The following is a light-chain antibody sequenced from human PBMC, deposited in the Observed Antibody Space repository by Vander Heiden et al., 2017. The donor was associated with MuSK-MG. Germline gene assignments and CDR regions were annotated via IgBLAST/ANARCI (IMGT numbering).Light chain of an antibody. J-gene: IGKJ1*01. CDR3: QQYYSNPWT. Sequence: DIFMTQSLDPLAVPLGERTTINFKSSQSALYISNNKNYLTWYQRKPGQPPKLLIYWASTRESGVPDRFSGSGSGTDFTLTISSLQAEDVAVYYCQQYYSNPWTFGQGTKVEIK. V-gene: IGKV4-1*01. CDR1: QSALYISNNKNY. CDR2: WAS.